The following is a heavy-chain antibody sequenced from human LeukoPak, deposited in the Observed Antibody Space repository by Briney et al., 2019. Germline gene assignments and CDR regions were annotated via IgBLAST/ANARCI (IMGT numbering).Heavy chain of an antibody. CDR3: ARVRIQLWYFDF. J-gene: IGHJ4*02. V-gene: IGHV4-59*01. D-gene: IGHD5-18*01. Sequence: PSETLSLTCTVSGGSISTYYWSWIRQPPGKGLEWIGSIYYSGSTNYNPSLKSRVTISVDTSKNQFSLKLNSVTAADTAVYYCARVRIQLWYFDFWGLGTLVTVSS. CDR2: IYYSGST. CDR1: GGSISTYY.